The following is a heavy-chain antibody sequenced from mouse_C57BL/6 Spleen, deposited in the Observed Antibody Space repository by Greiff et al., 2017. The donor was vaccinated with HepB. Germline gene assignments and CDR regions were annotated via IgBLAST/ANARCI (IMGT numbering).Heavy chain of an antibody. Sequence: VQLQQPGAELVRPGSSVKLSCKASGYTFTSYWMDWVKQRPGQGLEWIGNIYPSDSETHYNQKFKDKATLTVDKSSSTAYMQLSSLTSEDSAVYYCATGYYGSSSFAYWGQGTLVTVSA. CDR1: GYTFTSYW. CDR2: IYPSDSET. V-gene: IGHV1-61*01. CDR3: ATGYYGSSSFAY. J-gene: IGHJ3*01. D-gene: IGHD1-1*01.